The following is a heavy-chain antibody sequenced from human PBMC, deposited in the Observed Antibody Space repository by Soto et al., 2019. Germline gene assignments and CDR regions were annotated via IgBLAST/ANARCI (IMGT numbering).Heavy chain of an antibody. Sequence: GGSLRLSCAASGFTFSDYYMSWIRQAPGKGLEWVSYISTSGSTINYADSVKGRFTISRDNAKNSLYLQMNSLRAEDTAVYYCARDPREYYFDYWGQGTLVTVSS. CDR3: ARDPREYYFDY. CDR2: ISTSGSTI. CDR1: GFTFSDYY. J-gene: IGHJ4*02. V-gene: IGHV3-11*01.